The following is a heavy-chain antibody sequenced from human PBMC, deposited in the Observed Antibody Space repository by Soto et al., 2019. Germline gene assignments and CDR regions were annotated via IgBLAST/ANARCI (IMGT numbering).Heavy chain of an antibody. CDR2: ISAYNGNT. D-gene: IGHD6-19*01. J-gene: IGHJ5*02. Sequence: ASVKVSCKASGYTFTSYGISWVRQAPGQGLEWMGWISAYNGNTNYAQKLQGRVTMTTDTSTSTAYMELRSLRSDDTAVYYCASSEDVAVAGPGWFDPWGQGTLVTVSS. CDR3: ASSEDVAVAGPGWFDP. CDR1: GYTFTSYG. V-gene: IGHV1-18*01.